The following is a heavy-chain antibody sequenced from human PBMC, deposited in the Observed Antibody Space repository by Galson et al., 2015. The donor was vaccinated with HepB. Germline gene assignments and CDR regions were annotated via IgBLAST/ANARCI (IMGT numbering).Heavy chain of an antibody. CDR2: ISASGGSA. V-gene: IGHV3-23*01. CDR1: GFTFSSQA. Sequence: SLRLSCAASGFTFSSQAMSWVRQAPGKGLEWVSSISASGGSAYYADSVKGRFTISRDNSKNTLYVRMNSLRAADTAVYYCAKDGLGYCSTSSCPGYGMDVWGQGTTVTVSS. CDR3: AKDGLGYCSTSSCPGYGMDV. D-gene: IGHD2-2*01. J-gene: IGHJ6*02.